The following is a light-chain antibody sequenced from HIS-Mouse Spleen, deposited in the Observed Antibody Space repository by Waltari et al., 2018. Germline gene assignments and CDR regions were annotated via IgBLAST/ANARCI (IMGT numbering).Light chain of an antibody. Sequence: SYVLTQPPSVSVAPGPTARITCGVNNIGSQSVHWYQQKPGQATVLVVYDDSARPSGIPGRCSGANTRNPDTLTISRVEAGDEADYYCQVWDSSSVRVFGTGTKVTVL. CDR3: QVWDSSSVRV. CDR1: NIGSQS. V-gene: IGLV3-21*02. J-gene: IGLJ1*01. CDR2: DDS.